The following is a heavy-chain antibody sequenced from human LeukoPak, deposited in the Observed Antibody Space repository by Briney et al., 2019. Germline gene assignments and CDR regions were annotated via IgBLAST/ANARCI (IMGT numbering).Heavy chain of an antibody. D-gene: IGHD2-21*01. CDR1: GYTFTDYY. V-gene: IGHV1-2*02. CDR2: INPNSDYT. CDR3: AVAPGDY. Sequence: ASVRVSCKASGYTFTDYYIHWVRQAPGQGLEWMGWINPNSDYTFYAQKFQGRVTLTRDTSISTVYMELTTLTSDDTALYYCAVAPGDYWGQGTLVTVSS. J-gene: IGHJ4*02.